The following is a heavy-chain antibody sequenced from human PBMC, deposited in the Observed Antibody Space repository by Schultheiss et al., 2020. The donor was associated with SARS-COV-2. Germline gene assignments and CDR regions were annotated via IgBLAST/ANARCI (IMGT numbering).Heavy chain of an antibody. CDR2: IYSGGST. V-gene: IGHV3-53*01. CDR1: GFTVSSNY. J-gene: IGHJ4*02. Sequence: GGSLRLSCAASGFTVSSNYMSWVRQAPGKGLEWVSVIYSGGSTYYADSVKGRFTISRDNSKNTLYLQMNSLRAEDTAVYYCARGSEIVGATPYYFDYWGQGTLVTVSS. CDR3: ARGSEIVGATPYYFDY. D-gene: IGHD1-26*01.